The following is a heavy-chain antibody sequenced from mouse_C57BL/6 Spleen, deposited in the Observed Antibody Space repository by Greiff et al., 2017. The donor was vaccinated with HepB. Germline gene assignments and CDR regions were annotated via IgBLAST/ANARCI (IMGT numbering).Heavy chain of an antibody. V-gene: IGHV1-18*01. Sequence: EVQLQQSGPELVKPGASVKIPCKASGYTFTDYNMDWVKQSHGKSLEWIGDINPNNGGTIYNQKFKGKATLTVDKSTSTAYMELRSLTSEDTAVYYCARNGIYYGSSYDFDYWGQGTTLTVSS. CDR1: GYTFTDYN. J-gene: IGHJ2*01. CDR2: INPNNGGT. D-gene: IGHD1-1*01. CDR3: ARNGIYYGSSYDFDY.